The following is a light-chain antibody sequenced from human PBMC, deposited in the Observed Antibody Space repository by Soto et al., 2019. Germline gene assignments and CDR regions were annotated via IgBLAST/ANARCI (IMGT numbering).Light chain of an antibody. CDR1: QSVSTY. J-gene: IGKJ5*01. Sequence: EIVLTHSPATLSLSPGARSTLSCRAGQSVSTYLAWYQQRPGQATRLLIYDASYRATDIPPRFSGSGSGKDFTLTISSLETQHFAVYYCQQRRSWPQTITFGQGTRLEI. V-gene: IGKV3-11*01. CDR2: DAS. CDR3: QQRRSWPQTIT.